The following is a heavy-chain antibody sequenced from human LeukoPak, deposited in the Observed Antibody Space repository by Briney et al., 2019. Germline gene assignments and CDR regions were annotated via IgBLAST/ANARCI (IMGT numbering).Heavy chain of an antibody. CDR3: AREYYYDSSGYSLDY. CDR1: GGSISSSSYY. CDR2: IYYSGSP. J-gene: IGHJ4*02. V-gene: IGHV4-39*02. D-gene: IGHD3-22*01. Sequence: SETLSLTCTVSGGSISSSSYYWGWIRQPPGKGLEWIGSIYYSGSPYYNPSLKSRVTISVDTSKKQFSLKLSSVTAADTALYYCAREYYYDSSGYSLDYWGQGTLVTVSS.